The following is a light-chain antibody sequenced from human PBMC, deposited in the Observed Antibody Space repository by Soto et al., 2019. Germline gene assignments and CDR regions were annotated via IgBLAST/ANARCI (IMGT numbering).Light chain of an antibody. CDR1: QSVRSN. CDR2: DAS. V-gene: IGKV3D-15*01. J-gene: IGKJ5*01. Sequence: EIVMTQSPATLSVSAGERATLSCGARQSVRSNLAWYQQKPGQAPRLLIYDASTRATGIPARFSGSGSGTEFILTISSLQSEDFGVYYCQQYNNWPPITFGQGTRLEIK. CDR3: QQYNNWPPIT.